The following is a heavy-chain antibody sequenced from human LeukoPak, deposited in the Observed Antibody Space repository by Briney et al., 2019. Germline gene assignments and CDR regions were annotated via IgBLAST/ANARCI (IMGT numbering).Heavy chain of an antibody. J-gene: IGHJ4*02. Sequence: PGGSLRLSCAASGFTFSNYGMHWVRQAPGKGLEWVAVISYDGSNKYYADSVKGRFTISRDNSKNTLYLQMNSLIAEDTAVYYCAKDAEVLLWFGGLVYWGQGTLVTVSS. CDR1: GFTFSNYG. V-gene: IGHV3-30*18. CDR2: ISYDGSNK. D-gene: IGHD3-10*01. CDR3: AKDAEVLLWFGGLVY.